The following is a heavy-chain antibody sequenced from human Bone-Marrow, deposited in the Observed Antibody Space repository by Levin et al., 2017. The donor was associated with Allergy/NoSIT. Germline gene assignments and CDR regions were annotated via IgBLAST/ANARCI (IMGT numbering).Heavy chain of an antibody. CDR2: ISSSSSTI. CDR3: ARTYGDNWFDP. D-gene: IGHD4-17*01. J-gene: IGHJ5*02. Sequence: ASVKVSCAAXVFTFSSDSITGVGQDPGKGLEWVSYISSSSSTIYYADSVKGRFTISRDNAKNSLYLQMNSLRAEDTAVYYCARTYGDNWFDPWGQGTLVTVSS. CDR1: VFTFSSDS. V-gene: IGHV3-48*01.